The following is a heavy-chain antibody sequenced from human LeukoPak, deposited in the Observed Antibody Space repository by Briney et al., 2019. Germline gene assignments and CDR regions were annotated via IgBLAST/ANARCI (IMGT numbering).Heavy chain of an antibody. Sequence: ASVKVSCKASGYTFNGYYMHWVRQAPGQGLEWMGWINPNSGGTNYAQKFQGRVTLTRDTSISTAYMELSRLRSDDTAVYYCARESVAGAQYFYHWGQGTLVIVSS. D-gene: IGHD6-19*01. V-gene: IGHV1-2*02. CDR1: GYTFNGYY. J-gene: IGHJ1*01. CDR3: ARESVAGAQYFYH. CDR2: INPNSGGT.